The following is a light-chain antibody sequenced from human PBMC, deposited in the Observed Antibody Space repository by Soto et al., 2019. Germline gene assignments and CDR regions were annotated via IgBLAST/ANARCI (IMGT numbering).Light chain of an antibody. Sequence: EIVMTQSPANLSVSPGERATLSCRASQSVGSTLAWYQQKPGQAPRLLIYGASIRATGVPARFSGSGSGTEFTLTINSLQSEDLAVYYCQQYHDWPPLTFGGGTKVEIK. CDR1: QSVGST. J-gene: IGKJ4*01. V-gene: IGKV3-15*01. CDR3: QQYHDWPPLT. CDR2: GAS.